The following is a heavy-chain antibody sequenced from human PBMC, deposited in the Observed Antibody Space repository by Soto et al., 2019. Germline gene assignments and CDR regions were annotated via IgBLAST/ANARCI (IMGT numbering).Heavy chain of an antibody. CDR3: ATVYYSVTTRLQGPHARYYYYGMDV. CDR2: FDPEDGET. J-gene: IGHJ6*02. Sequence: ASVKVSCKXSGYTLTELSMHWVRQAPGKGLEWMGGFDPEDGETIYAQKFQGRVTMTEDTSTDTAYMELSSLRSEDTAVYYCATVYYSVTTRLQGPHARYYYYGMDVWGQGTTVTVSS. D-gene: IGHD4-17*01. V-gene: IGHV1-24*01. CDR1: GYTLTELS.